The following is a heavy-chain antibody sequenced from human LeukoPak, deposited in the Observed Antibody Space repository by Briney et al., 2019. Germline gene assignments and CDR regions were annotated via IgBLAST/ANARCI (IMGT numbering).Heavy chain of an antibody. J-gene: IGHJ4*02. V-gene: IGHV1-8*01. D-gene: IGHD6-19*01. CDR3: ARATAAAGLTFDY. Sequence: ASVKVSCKASGYTFTSYDINWVRQATGQGLEWLGWMNPNSGNTGYAQKFQGRVTMTRNTSISTAYMELSSLRSEDTAVYYCARATAAAGLTFDYWGQGTLVTVSS. CDR1: GYTFTSYD. CDR2: MNPNSGNT.